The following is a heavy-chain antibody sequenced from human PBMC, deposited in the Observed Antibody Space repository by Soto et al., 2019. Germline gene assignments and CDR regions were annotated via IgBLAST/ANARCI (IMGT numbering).Heavy chain of an antibody. CDR3: ARLATVTPPYYFDY. CDR2: INPNGGST. Sequence: ASVKVSCKASGYTFISFYVHWVRQAPGQGLEWMGVINPNGGSTAYAQKFQGRVTMTRDTSTSTVYMELSSLRSEDTAVYYCARLATVTPPYYFDYWGQGTLVTVSS. V-gene: IGHV1-46*01. J-gene: IGHJ4*02. D-gene: IGHD4-17*01. CDR1: GYTFISFY.